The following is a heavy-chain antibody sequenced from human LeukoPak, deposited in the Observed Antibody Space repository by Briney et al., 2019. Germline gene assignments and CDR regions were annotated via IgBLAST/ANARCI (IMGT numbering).Heavy chain of an antibody. CDR1: GYTLTELS. J-gene: IGHJ3*02. CDR3: ATRNEYSSSPRDAFDI. CDR2: FDPEDGET. D-gene: IGHD6-6*01. V-gene: IGHV1-24*01. Sequence: GASVKVSCKVSGYTLTELSMHWVRQAPGKGLEWMGGFDPEDGETIYAQKFQGRVTMTEDTSTDTAYMELSSLRSEDTAVYYCATRNEYSSSPRDAFDIWGQGTMVTVSS.